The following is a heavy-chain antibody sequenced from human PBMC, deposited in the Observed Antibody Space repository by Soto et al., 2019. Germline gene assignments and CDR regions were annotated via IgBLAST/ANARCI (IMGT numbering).Heavy chain of an antibody. D-gene: IGHD3-16*01. CDR2: ISTNGDDT. CDR1: GFTFSSCD. Sequence: GGSLRLSCSASGFTFSSCDMDWVRQAPGKALEYLSAISTNGDDTYYADSVKGRFTISRDNSRDTLYLQMTSLRPEDTAIYYCVKQGGRGFSLDWGRGTLVTVSS. V-gene: IGHV3-64D*08. CDR3: VKQGGRGFSLD. J-gene: IGHJ4*02.